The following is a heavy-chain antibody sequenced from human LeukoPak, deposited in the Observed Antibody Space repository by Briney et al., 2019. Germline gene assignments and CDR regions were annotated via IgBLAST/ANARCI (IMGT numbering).Heavy chain of an antibody. CDR1: GYSFTSYW. J-gene: IGHJ4*02. D-gene: IGHD5-12*01. Sequence: KPGESLNISCKGSGYSFTSYWIGWVRPMPGKGLEWMGIIYPGDSDTRYSPSFQGQVTISADKSISTAYLQWSSLKASDTAMYYCARPRRGYSGYDYLYYFDYWGQGTLVTVSS. V-gene: IGHV5-51*03. CDR2: IYPGDSDT. CDR3: ARPRRGYSGYDYLYYFDY.